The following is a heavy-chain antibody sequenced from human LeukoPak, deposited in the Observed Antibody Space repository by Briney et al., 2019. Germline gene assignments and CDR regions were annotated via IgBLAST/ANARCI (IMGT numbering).Heavy chain of an antibody. V-gene: IGHV1-2*02. CDR2: INPNSGGT. D-gene: IGHD3-22*01. CDR1: GYTFTGYY. J-gene: IGHJ4*02. CDR3: ARSAHYYDSSGSFDY. Sequence: ASVKVSCKASGYTFTGYYMHWVRQAPGQGLEWMEWINPNSGGTNYAQKFQGRVTMTRDTSISTAYMELSRLRSDDTAVYYCARSAHYYDSSGSFDYWGKGTLVSVSS.